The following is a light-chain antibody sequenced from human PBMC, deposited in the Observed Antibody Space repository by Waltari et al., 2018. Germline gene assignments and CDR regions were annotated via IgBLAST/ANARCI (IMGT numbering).Light chain of an antibody. J-gene: IGLJ2*01. V-gene: IGLV2-14*03. Sequence: QSALTQPASVSGSPGQSITIPRTGPRSHVGSSHSFPGYQQHPGKAPKLIIYDVTNRPSGVSNRCSASKSGNTASLTIAGLQAEDEADYYCSSYIDTTTLELFGGGTSLTVL. CDR2: DVT. CDR1: RSHVGSSHS. CDR3: SSYIDTTTLEL.